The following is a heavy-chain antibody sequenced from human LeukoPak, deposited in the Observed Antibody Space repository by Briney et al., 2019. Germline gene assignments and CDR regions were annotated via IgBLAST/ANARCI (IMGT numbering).Heavy chain of an antibody. CDR1: GGTFNSYA. V-gene: IGHV1-69*06. CDR2: IIPIFGTT. Sequence: SVKVSCKASGGTFNSYAISWVRQAPGQGLEWMGGIIPIFGTTNYARKFRGRVTLTADKSTRTAYMELSSLRAEDTAVYYCARGHSEGYFDWFDPWGQGTLVTVSS. D-gene: IGHD6-13*01. J-gene: IGHJ5*02. CDR3: ARGHSEGYFDWFDP.